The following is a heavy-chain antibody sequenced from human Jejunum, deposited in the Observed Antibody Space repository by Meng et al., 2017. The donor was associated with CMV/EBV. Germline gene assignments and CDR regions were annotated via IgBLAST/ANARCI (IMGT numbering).Heavy chain of an antibody. V-gene: IGHV4-59*01. CDR3: ARARGKQLGLFDY. J-gene: IGHJ4*02. Sequence: SIRTSSGSWHRQPPEEGLEWIGYIYYSGNTTYNPSLKSRATISVDTSKNQFSLKLISVTAADTALYYCARARGKQLGLFDYWGQGTLVTVSS. CDR2: IYYSGNT. D-gene: IGHD6-6*01. CDR1: SIRTSS.